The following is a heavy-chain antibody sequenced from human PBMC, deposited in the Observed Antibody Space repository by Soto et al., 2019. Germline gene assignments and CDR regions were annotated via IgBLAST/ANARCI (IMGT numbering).Heavy chain of an antibody. CDR1: GYTFTGHY. CDR2: IGPESGAT. CDR3: GRGRSGQIVVFY. V-gene: IGHV1-2*02. J-gene: IGHJ4*02. D-gene: IGHD1-26*01. Sequence: ASVKVSCKASGYTFTGHYIHWVRQAPEQGPEWMGEIGPESGATGYAQRFQGRVTMTRDMSITTVYMELNNLSPDDTAVYYCGRGRSGQIVVFYWGQGTPGTVSA.